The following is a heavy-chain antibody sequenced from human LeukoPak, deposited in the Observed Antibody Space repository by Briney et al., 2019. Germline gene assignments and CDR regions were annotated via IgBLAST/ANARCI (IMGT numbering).Heavy chain of an antibody. V-gene: IGHV3-21*01. D-gene: IGHD3-10*01. CDR1: VGSFSDYY. Sequence: ETLSLTCAVYVGSFSDYYWNWVRQAPGKGLEWVSAITSTSNHINYADSVKGRFTISRDSANNSLYLQMNSLRAEDTAVYYCARVYSANGYGSGYYDYWGQGTLVTVSS. CDR3: ARVYSANGYGSGYYDY. J-gene: IGHJ4*02. CDR2: ITSTSNHI.